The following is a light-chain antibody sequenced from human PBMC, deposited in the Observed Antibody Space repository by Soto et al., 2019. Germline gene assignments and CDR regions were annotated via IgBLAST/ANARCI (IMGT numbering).Light chain of an antibody. V-gene: IGLV2-14*01. CDR2: EVT. J-gene: IGLJ1*01. CDR1: SSDIGRYNF. CDR3: SPYISNNTPYV. Sequence: QSALTQPASVSGSPGQSITISCTGTSSDIGRYNFVSWYQHHPGKAPKLMIYEVTNRPSGVSNRFSGSKSGNTASLTISGLQAGDEADYYCSPYISNNTPYVFGTGTKLTVL.